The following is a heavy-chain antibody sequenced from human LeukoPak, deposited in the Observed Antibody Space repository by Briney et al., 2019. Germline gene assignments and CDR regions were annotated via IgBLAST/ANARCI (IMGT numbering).Heavy chain of an antibody. CDR1: GYTFTGYY. CDR3: ARVVLLWFGELRWFDP. CDR2: INPNSGGT. D-gene: IGHD3-10*01. Sequence: ASVKVSCKASGYTFTGYYMHWVRQAPGQGLEWMGWINPNSGGTNYAQKFQGRVTMTRDTSISTAYMELSRLRSDDTAVYYCARVVLLWFGELRWFDPWGQGTQVTVSS. J-gene: IGHJ5*02. V-gene: IGHV1-2*02.